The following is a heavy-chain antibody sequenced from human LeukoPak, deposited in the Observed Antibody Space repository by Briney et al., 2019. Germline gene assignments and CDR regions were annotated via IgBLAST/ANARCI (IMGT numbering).Heavy chain of an antibody. Sequence: GASVKVSCKASGYTFTGYYMHWVRQAPGQGLEWMAWINPNSGGTNYAQKFQGRVTMTRDTSISTAYMELSRLRSDDTAVYYCARDYSSSWYSLYYFDYWGQGTLVTVSS. V-gene: IGHV1-2*02. J-gene: IGHJ4*02. CDR1: GYTFTGYY. D-gene: IGHD6-13*01. CDR3: ARDYSSSWYSLYYFDY. CDR2: INPNSGGT.